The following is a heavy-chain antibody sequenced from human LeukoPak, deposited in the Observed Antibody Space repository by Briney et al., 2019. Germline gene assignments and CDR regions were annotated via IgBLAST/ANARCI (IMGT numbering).Heavy chain of an antibody. V-gene: IGHV3-20*04. Sequence: GGSLRLSCAASGFTFSRYAMSWVRQAPGKGLEWVSGINWNGGSTGYADSVKGRFTISRDNARNSLYLQMNSVRAEDTALYYCARDLGSGWTRFDYWGQGTLVTVSS. CDR1: GFTFSRYA. CDR2: INWNGGST. D-gene: IGHD6-19*01. CDR3: ARDLGSGWTRFDY. J-gene: IGHJ4*02.